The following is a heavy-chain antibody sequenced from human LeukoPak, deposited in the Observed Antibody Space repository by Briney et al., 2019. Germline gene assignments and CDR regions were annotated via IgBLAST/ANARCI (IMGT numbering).Heavy chain of an antibody. CDR3: ARRYYYEDPFDY. CDR1: GYSFTGYY. J-gene: IGHJ4*02. Sequence: GASVKVSCKASGYSFTGYYMHWVRQAPGQGLEWMGWINPYSGGTNYAQKFQGRVTMTRDTSIGTAYMELSRLRSDDTAVYYCARRYYYEDPFDYWGQGTLVTVSS. D-gene: IGHD3-22*01. V-gene: IGHV1-2*02. CDR2: INPYSGGT.